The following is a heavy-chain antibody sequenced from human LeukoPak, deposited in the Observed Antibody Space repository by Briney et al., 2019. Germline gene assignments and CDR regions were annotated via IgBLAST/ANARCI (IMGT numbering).Heavy chain of an antibody. J-gene: IGHJ4*02. CDR2: ISSSGGST. CDR3: ATGAITMVRGVIRSAFDY. Sequence: GGSLRLSCAASGFTFSSYAMSWVRQAPGKGLEWVSAISSSGGSTYYADSVKGRFTISRDNSKNTLYLQMNSLRAEDTAVYYCATGAITMVRGVIRSAFDYWGQGTLVTVSS. D-gene: IGHD3-10*01. V-gene: IGHV3-23*01. CDR1: GFTFSSYA.